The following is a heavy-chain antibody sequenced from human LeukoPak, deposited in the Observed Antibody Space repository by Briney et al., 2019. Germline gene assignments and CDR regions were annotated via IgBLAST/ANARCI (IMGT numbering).Heavy chain of an antibody. J-gene: IGHJ6*03. CDR1: GGYISSYY. Sequence: SETLLLNCIGSGGYISSYYWSWIRQPPGKGLEWIGQIYYSGSTNYNPSLKSRVTISVDTSKNQFSLKLSSVTAADTAVYYCARSVDTAMVGYYYYYMDVWGKGTTVTVSS. V-gene: IGHV4-59*08. CDR3: ARSVDTAMVGYYYYYMDV. D-gene: IGHD5-18*01. CDR2: IYYSGST.